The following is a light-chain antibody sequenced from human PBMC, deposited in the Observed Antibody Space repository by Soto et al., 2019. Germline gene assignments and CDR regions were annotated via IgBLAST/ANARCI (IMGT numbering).Light chain of an antibody. V-gene: IGKV1-39*01. CDR2: AAS. J-gene: IGKJ3*01. CDR3: QQSYSTLFT. CDR1: QTISNY. Sequence: DIQMTQSPSSLSASVGDRVTVTCRASQTISNYVNWYQQKPGKAPKLLIYAASSLQSGVPARFSGSGSGTDFTLTISRLQPEDVATYYCQQSYSTLFTFGPGTKVDIK.